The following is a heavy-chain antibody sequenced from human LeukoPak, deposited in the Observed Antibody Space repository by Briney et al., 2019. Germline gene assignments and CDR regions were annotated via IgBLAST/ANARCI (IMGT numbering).Heavy chain of an antibody. Sequence: PGRSLRLSCAASGFTFSSYGMHWVRQAPGKGPEWVAVISYDGSNKYYADSVKGRFTISRDNSKNTLYLQMNSLRAEDTAVYYCAKDYGRLDYWGQGTLVTVSS. CDR3: AKDYGRLDY. CDR1: GFTFSSYG. J-gene: IGHJ4*02. D-gene: IGHD3-10*01. V-gene: IGHV3-30*18. CDR2: ISYDGSNK.